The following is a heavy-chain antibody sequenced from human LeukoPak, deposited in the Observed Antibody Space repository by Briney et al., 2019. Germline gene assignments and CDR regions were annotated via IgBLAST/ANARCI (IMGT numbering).Heavy chain of an antibody. V-gene: IGHV4-39*07. Sequence: SETLSLTCTVSGGSISSSSYYWGWIRQPPGKGLEWIGEINHSGSTNYNPSLKSRVTISVDTSKNQFSLKLSSVTAADTAVYYCAKYRSTYYYYGMDVWGQGTTVTVSS. J-gene: IGHJ6*02. CDR3: AKYRSTYYYYGMDV. CDR1: GGSISSSSYY. CDR2: INHSGST. D-gene: IGHD5/OR15-5a*01.